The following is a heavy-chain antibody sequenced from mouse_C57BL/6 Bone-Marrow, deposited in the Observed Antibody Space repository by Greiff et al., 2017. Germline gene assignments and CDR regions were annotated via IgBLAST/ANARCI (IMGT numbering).Heavy chain of an antibody. CDR2: ISDGGSYT. Sequence: EVMLVESGGGLVKPGGSLKLSCAASGFTFSSYAMSWVRQTPEKRLEWVATISDGGSYTYYPDNVKGRFTISRDNSYNNPYLQMSHLKSEDTAMYYCARLPDGYYEEYYYAMDYWGQGTSVTVSS. J-gene: IGHJ4*01. V-gene: IGHV5-4*03. CDR1: GFTFSSYA. CDR3: ARLPDGYYEEYYYAMDY. D-gene: IGHD2-3*01.